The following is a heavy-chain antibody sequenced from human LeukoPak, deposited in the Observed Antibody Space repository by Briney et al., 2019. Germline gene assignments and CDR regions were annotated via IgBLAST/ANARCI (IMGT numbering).Heavy chain of an antibody. CDR1: GYSISSGYY. Sequence: SETLSLTCAVSGYSISSGYYWGWIRQPPGKGLEWIGSIYHSGSTYYNPSLKSRVTISLDTSKNQFSLKLSSVTAADTAIYYCARVSAINAFDIWRQGTMVTVSS. J-gene: IGHJ3*02. CDR3: ARVSAINAFDI. V-gene: IGHV4-38-2*01. CDR2: IYHSGST.